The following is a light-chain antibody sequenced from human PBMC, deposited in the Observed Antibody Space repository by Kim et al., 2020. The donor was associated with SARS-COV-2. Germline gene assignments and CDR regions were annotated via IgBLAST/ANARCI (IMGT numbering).Light chain of an antibody. CDR3: QQYDVDPET. CDR1: QNIHVW. V-gene: IGKV1-5*03. CDR2: KAS. Sequence: SASVGDRVTISCRASQNIHVWLAWFKQKPGKAPRVLMYKASTLESGVPSRFRGSGSGTEFTLTISSLQPDDSATYYCQQYDVDPETFGQGTKV. J-gene: IGKJ1*01.